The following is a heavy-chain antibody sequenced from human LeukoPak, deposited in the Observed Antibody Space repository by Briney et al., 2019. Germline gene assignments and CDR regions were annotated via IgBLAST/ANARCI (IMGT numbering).Heavy chain of an antibody. V-gene: IGHV4-39*01. CDR1: GGSISSSSYY. CDR3: ARHDPGSKYYFDY. CDR2: IYYSGST. Sequence: SETLSLTCTVSGGSISSSSYYWGWIRQPPGKGLEWIGSIYYSGSTYYNPSLKSRVTISVDTSKSQFSLKLSSVAAADTAVYYCARHDPGSKYYFDYWGQGTLVTVSS. D-gene: IGHD3-10*01. J-gene: IGHJ4*02.